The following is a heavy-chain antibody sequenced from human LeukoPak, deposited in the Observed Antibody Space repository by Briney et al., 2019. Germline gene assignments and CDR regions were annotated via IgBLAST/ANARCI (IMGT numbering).Heavy chain of an antibody. CDR2: ISYDGSNK. CDR1: GFTFSSYG. J-gene: IGHJ4*02. V-gene: IGHV3-30*18. D-gene: IGHD6-19*01. Sequence: PGGSLRLSCAASGFTFSSYGMHWVRQALGKGLEWVSVISYDGSNKYYADPVKGRFTISRDNSKNTLYLQMNSLRAEDTAVYYCAKAGYSSGWTRDYFDYWGQGTLVTVSS. CDR3: AKAGYSSGWTRDYFDY.